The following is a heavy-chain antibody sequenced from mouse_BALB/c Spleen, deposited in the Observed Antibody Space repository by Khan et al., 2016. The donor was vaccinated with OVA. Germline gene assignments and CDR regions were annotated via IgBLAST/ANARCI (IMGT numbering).Heavy chain of an antibody. Sequence: EVQLFESGPGLVKPSQSLSLTCTVTGYSITSGYGWNWIRQFPGNKLEWMGYISYSGSTNYNTTLKSRISINPDTSKNQFFLQLNSVTTEDTATYYCARTARIKYWGQGTTLTVSS. D-gene: IGHD1-2*01. CDR2: ISYSGST. CDR1: GYSITSGYG. V-gene: IGHV3-2*02. J-gene: IGHJ2*01. CDR3: ARTARIKY.